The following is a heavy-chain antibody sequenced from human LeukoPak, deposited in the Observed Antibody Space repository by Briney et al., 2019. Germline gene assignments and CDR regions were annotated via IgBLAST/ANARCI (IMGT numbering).Heavy chain of an antibody. CDR3: ARASITMVRGVIISSHFDY. CDR1: GGSFSGYY. Sequence: PSETLSLTCAVYGGSFSGYYWSWIRQPPGKGLEWIGEINHSGSTNYNQSLKSRVTISVDTSKNQFSLKLSSVTAADTAVYYCARASITMVRGVIISSHFDYWGQGTLVTVPS. V-gene: IGHV4-34*01. J-gene: IGHJ4*02. CDR2: INHSGST. D-gene: IGHD3-10*01.